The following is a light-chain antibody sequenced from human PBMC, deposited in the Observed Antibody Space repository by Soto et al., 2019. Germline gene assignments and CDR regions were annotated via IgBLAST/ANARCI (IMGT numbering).Light chain of an antibody. CDR3: QQYNTWHPKMA. J-gene: IGKJ1*01. CDR2: GAS. CDR1: QSVSSD. V-gene: IGKV3-15*01. Sequence: VVTQSPATLSVFPGETATLSCRASQSVSSDLAWYQQRPGQAPRLLIYGASTRATGIPARFRGSGSGTEFRLTISSLQSADFATYYCQQYNTWHPKMAFGRGTKVDIK.